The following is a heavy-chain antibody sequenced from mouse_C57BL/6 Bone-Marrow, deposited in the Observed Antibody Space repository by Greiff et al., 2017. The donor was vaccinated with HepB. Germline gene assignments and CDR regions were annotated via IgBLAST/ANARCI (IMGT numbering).Heavy chain of an antibody. J-gene: IGHJ4*01. Sequence: QVHVKQPGAELVKPGASVKMSCKASGYTFTSYWITWVKQRPGQGLEWIGDIYPGSGSTNYNEKFKSKATLTVDTSSSTAYMQLSSLTSEDSAVYDCARTVVAPAMDYWGQGTSVTVSS. CDR2: IYPGSGST. D-gene: IGHD1-1*01. CDR3: ARTVVAPAMDY. CDR1: GYTFTSYW. V-gene: IGHV1-55*01.